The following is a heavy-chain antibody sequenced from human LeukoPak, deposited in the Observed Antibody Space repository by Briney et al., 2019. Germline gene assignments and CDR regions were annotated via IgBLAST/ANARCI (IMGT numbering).Heavy chain of an antibody. CDR2: IHSECTT. Sequence: SETLSLTCSVSGGSLTNYYWGWIRQPPGKGLEFIGYIHSECTTNYDSSLQSRVAISLDTSKIQFSLRLYSVPAADTALYFCARLNFRGGEALHFDSWGQGTLVTVSS. J-gene: IGHJ4*02. V-gene: IGHV4-4*09. CDR3: ARLNFRGGEALHFDS. D-gene: IGHD3-16*01. CDR1: GGSLTNYY.